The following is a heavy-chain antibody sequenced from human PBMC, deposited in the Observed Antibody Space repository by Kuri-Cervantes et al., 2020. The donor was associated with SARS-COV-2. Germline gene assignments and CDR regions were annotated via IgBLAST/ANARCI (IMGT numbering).Heavy chain of an antibody. D-gene: IGHD6-13*01. CDR3: AKSRWQQLSWLDY. CDR2: ISGSGGST. Sequence: GESLKISCAASGFTFSSYAMSWVRQAPGKGLEWVSAISGSGGSTCYADSVKGRFAISRDNSKNTLYLQMNSLRAEDTAVYYCAKSRWQQLSWLDYWGQGTLVTVSS. J-gene: IGHJ4*02. CDR1: GFTFSSYA. V-gene: IGHV3-23*01.